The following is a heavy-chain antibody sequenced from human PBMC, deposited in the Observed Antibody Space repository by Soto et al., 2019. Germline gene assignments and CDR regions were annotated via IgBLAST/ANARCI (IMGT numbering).Heavy chain of an antibody. V-gene: IGHV4-31*01. CDR2: IYYSGST. Sequence: QVQLQESGPGLVKPSQTLSLTCTVSGGSISSGGYYWSWIRQHPGKGLEWIGYIYYSGSTYYNPSLKSLVTISVDTSKNQFSLKLSSVTAADTAVYYCAREEGMGHLGGSWYSYYCGMGVWGQGTTVTVSS. J-gene: IGHJ6*02. CDR1: GGSISSGGYY. D-gene: IGHD6-13*01. CDR3: AREEGMGHLGGSWYSYYCGMGV.